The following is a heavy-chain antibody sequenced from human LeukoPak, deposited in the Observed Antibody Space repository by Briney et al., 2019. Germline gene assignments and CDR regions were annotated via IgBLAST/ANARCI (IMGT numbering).Heavy chain of an antibody. CDR3: ARGHRVQPFDY. CDR1: GYTFTRFG. Sequence: ASVKVSCKASGYTFTRFGTSWVRQAPGQGLEWMGWISAYKGNTNYAQKLQGRVTMTTDTSTSTAYMELRSLRSHDTAVYYCARGHRVQPFDYWGQGTLVTVSS. D-gene: IGHD6-13*01. CDR2: ISAYKGNT. J-gene: IGHJ4*02. V-gene: IGHV1-18*01.